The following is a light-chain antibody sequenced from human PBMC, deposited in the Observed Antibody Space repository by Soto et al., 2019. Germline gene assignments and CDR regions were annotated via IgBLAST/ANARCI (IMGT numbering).Light chain of an antibody. Sequence: DIQMTQSPSSLSASVGDRVTITCRASQSISSYLNWYQQKPGKAPKLLIYAASSLQSGVPSRFSCSGSWTDFPLTISSLQPEDFATYYCQQRYSTLYTFGQGTKLEIK. V-gene: IGKV1-39*01. J-gene: IGKJ2*01. CDR1: QSISSY. CDR3: QQRYSTLYT. CDR2: AAS.